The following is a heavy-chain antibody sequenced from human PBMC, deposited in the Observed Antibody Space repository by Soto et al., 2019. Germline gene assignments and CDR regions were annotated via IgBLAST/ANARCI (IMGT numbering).Heavy chain of an antibody. Sequence: SVKVSCKASGGTLSGYTISWVRQAPGQGLEWMGRIIPILGIANYAQKFQGRVTITADKSTSTAYMELSSLRSEDTAVYYCAREGEEMAFDYWGQGTLVTSPQ. D-gene: IGHD5-12*01. CDR1: GGTLSGYT. J-gene: IGHJ4*02. CDR2: IIPILGIA. CDR3: AREGEEMAFDY. V-gene: IGHV1-69*04.